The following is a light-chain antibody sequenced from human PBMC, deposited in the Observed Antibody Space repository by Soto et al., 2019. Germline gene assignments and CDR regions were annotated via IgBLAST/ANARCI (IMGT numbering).Light chain of an antibody. CDR3: QQSHSTPWT. Sequence: DIPMTQSPPSLSASVGDRVTITCRASQSISSYLNWYQQEPGKAPKLLIYAASSLQSGVPSRFSGSGSGTDFTLTISSLQPEDFATYSCQQSHSTPWTFGQGTKVELK. CDR2: AAS. V-gene: IGKV1-39*01. CDR1: QSISSY. J-gene: IGKJ1*01.